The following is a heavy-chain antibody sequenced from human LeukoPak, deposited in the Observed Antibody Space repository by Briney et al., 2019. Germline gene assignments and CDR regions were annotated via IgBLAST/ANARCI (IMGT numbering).Heavy chain of an antibody. CDR3: ARDYDCEDAGGFDY. CDR2: ISYDGSNK. Sequence: TGGSLRLSCVASGFTFSSYAMHWVRQAPGKGLEWVAVISYDGSNKYYADSVKGRFTISRDNSKNTLYLQMNSLRAEDTAVYYCARDYDCEDAGGFDYWGQGTLVTVSS. D-gene: IGHD2-21*02. J-gene: IGHJ4*02. V-gene: IGHV3-30*04. CDR1: GFTFSSYA.